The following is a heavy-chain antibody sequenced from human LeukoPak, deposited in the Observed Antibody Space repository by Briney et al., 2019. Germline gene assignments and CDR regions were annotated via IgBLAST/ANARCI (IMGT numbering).Heavy chain of an antibody. D-gene: IGHD4-17*01. V-gene: IGHV3-23*01. J-gene: IGHJ4*02. CDR1: GFTFSTYA. CDR2: ISSSGGTT. CDR3: AKGDYGDYSYFDY. Sequence: PGGSLRLSCAASGFTFSTYAMSWVRQAPGKGLEWVSGISSSGGTTYYADSVKGRFTISRDNSENTLCVQMNSLRAEDTAVYYCAKGDYGDYSYFDYWGQGTLVTVSS.